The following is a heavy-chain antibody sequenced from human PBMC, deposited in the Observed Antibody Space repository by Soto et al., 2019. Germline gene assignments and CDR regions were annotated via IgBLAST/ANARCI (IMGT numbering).Heavy chain of an antibody. J-gene: IGHJ5*02. D-gene: IGHD3-10*01. CDR1: GDSLSSNSAA. Sequence: SQTLSLTCAISGDSLSSNSAAWNWIRQSPSRGLEWLGRTYYRSKWYNDYALSVKSRITVTPDTSNNQFSLKMTSVTAADTAMYFCTRAERFPRSWFDPWGQGTQVTVSS. CDR3: TRAERFPRSWFDP. CDR2: TYYRSKWYN. V-gene: IGHV6-1*01.